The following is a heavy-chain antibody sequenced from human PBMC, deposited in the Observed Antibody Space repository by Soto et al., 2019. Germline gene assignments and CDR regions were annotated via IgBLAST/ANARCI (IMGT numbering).Heavy chain of an antibody. D-gene: IGHD6-6*01. J-gene: IGHJ6*02. V-gene: IGHV1-24*01. CDR2: FDPEDGET. CDR3: ATGVIAARPGKDYYYYYGMDV. Sequence: ASVKVSCKVSGYTLTELSMHWVRQAPGKGLEWMGGFDPEDGETIYAQKFQGRVTMTEDTSTDTAYMELSSLRSEDTAVYYCATGVIAARPGKDYYYYYGMDVWGQGTKVTVSS. CDR1: GYTLTELS.